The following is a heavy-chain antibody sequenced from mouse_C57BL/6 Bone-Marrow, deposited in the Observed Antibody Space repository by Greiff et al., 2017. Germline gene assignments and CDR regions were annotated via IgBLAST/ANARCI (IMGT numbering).Heavy chain of an antibody. CDR2: IDPENGDT. CDR1: GFNIKDDY. D-gene: IGHD2-1*01. Sequence: EVQLQQSGAELVRPGASVKLSCTASGFNIKDDYMHWVKQRPEQGLEWIGWIDPENGDTEYASKFQGKATITADTSSNTAYLQLSSLTSEDTAVYYCTTCGGGGNYNYAMDYGGQGTSVTVSS. J-gene: IGHJ4*01. V-gene: IGHV14-4*01. CDR3: TTCGGGGNYNYAMDY.